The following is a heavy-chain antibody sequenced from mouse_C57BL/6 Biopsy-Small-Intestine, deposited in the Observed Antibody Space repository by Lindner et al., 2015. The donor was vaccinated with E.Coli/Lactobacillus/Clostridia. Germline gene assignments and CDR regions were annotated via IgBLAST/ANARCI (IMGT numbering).Heavy chain of an antibody. J-gene: IGHJ3*01. V-gene: IGHV1-15*01. Sequence: VQLQESGAELVRPGASVTLSCKASGYTFTDYEMHWVKQTPVHGLEWIGAIDPETGGTAYNQKFKGKAILTADKSSSTAYMELRSLTSEDSAVYYCTSPITTVVHWGQGTLATVSA. CDR3: TSPITTVVH. CDR1: GYTFTDYE. CDR2: IDPETGGT. D-gene: IGHD1-1*01.